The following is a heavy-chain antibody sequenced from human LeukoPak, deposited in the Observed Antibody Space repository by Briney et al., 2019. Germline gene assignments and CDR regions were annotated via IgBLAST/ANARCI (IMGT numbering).Heavy chain of an antibody. CDR2: LVYDARSD. CDR1: GFTVSSNY. J-gene: IGHJ4*02. Sequence: GGSLRLSCAASGFTVSSNYMSWVRQAPGKGLEWVARLVYDARSDYANSVKGRFSISRDDSKNTLFLDMSNLRVEDTALYYCARDLSAAFDFWGQGVLVTVSS. CDR3: ARDLSAAFDF. D-gene: IGHD6-19*01. V-gene: IGHV3-33*08.